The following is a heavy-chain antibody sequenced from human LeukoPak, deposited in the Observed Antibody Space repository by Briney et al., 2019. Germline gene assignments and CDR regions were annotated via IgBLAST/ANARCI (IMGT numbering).Heavy chain of an antibody. CDR1: GFTFSSYG. CDR3: ARVMRDVDTAMVDY. J-gene: IGHJ4*02. D-gene: IGHD5-18*01. V-gene: IGHV3-30*02. Sequence: GGSLRLSCAASGFTFSSYGIHWVRQAPGKGLEWVAFIRFDGSKKDYADSVMGRFTISRDNSWNKLYLQLSSLKTGDTALYYCARVMRDVDTAMVDYWGQGTLVTVSS. CDR2: IRFDGSKK.